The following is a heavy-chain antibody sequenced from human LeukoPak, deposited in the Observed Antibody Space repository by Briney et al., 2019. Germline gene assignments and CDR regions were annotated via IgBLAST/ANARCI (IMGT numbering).Heavy chain of an antibody. CDR2: IYYSGST. Sequence: PSETLSLTCTVSGGSISSYYWSWIRQPPGKGLEWIGYIYYSGSTNYNPSLKSRVTISVDTSKNQFSLKLSSVIAADTAVYYCARTTEGYCSSASCFGFSYSYYMDVWAKGPRSPSP. CDR3: ARTTEGYCSSASCFGFSYSYYMDV. CDR1: GGSISSYY. D-gene: IGHD2-2*01. J-gene: IGHJ6*03. V-gene: IGHV4-59*01.